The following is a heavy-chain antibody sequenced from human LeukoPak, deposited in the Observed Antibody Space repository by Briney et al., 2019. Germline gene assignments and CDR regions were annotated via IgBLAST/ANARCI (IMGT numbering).Heavy chain of an antibody. D-gene: IGHD3-22*01. CDR1: GYTFIGYY. J-gene: IGHJ4*02. CDR2: INPDSGGT. Sequence: ASVKVSRKASGYTFIGYYMHWVRQAPGQGLEWMGWINPDSGGTNYAQQFQGRVTMTRDTSISTAYMDLSRLTSDDTGVYYCARRMAESYYDSSGYPSLGYWGQGTLVTVSS. V-gene: IGHV1-2*02. CDR3: ARRMAESYYDSSGYPSLGY.